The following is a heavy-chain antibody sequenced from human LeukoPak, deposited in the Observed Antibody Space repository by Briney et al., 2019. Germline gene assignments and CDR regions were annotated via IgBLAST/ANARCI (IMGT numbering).Heavy chain of an antibody. J-gene: IGHJ5*02. V-gene: IGHV1-46*01. CDR1: GYTFTSYY. D-gene: IGHD5-24*01. CDR2: INPSGGST. CDR3: ARVQRWLQPLCSWFDP. Sequence: GASVKVSCKASGYTFTSYYMHWVRQAPGQGLEWMGIINPSGGSTSYAQKFQGRVTMTRDTSTSTVYMELSSLRSEDTAVYHCARVQRWLQPLCSWFDPWGQGTLVTVSS.